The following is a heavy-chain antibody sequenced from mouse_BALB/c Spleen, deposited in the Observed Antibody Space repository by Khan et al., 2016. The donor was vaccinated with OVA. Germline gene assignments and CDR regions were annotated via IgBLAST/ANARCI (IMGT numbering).Heavy chain of an antibody. J-gene: IGHJ3*01. CDR3: ARGDYYGSSSFAY. CDR1: GYSFTGYY. Sequence: LVKTGASVKISCKASGYSFTGYYMHWVKQSPGKGLEWIGYISCYNGSTTYNQKFKGKATFTVDSSSSTVYMQFNSLTSEDSAVDTCARGDYYGSSSFAYWGQGTLVTVSA. D-gene: IGHD1-1*01. V-gene: IGHV1S34*01. CDR2: ISCYNGST.